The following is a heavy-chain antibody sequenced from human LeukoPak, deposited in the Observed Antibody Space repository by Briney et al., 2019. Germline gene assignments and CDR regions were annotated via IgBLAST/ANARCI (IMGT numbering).Heavy chain of an antibody. V-gene: IGHV4-59*01. CDR2: IYYTGST. Sequence: SEALSLTCTVSGGSINGYYWSWIRQSPGNGLESLGYIYYTGSTNYNPSLKSRVTMSVDTSRNQFFLRLSSVTAADTAVYYCARDPGDYYESSGPITGSPKPFDYWGQGTLVTVSS. J-gene: IGHJ4*02. CDR1: GGSINGYY. CDR3: ARDPGDYYESSGPITGSPKPFDY. D-gene: IGHD3-22*01.